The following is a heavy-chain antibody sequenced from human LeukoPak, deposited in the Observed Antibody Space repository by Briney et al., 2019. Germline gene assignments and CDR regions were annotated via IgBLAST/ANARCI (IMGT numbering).Heavy chain of an antibody. CDR2: IYASGSP. CDR1: GGSISSYY. D-gene: IGHD3-22*01. Sequence: SETLSLTCTVSGGSISSYYWSWIRQPAGKGLEWIGRIYASGSPNYNPSLKSRVTISVDKSKNQFSLRLSSVTAADTAVYYCARHLLSSGYYSLFDYWGQGTLVTVSS. CDR3: ARHLLSSGYYSLFDY. J-gene: IGHJ4*02. V-gene: IGHV4-4*07.